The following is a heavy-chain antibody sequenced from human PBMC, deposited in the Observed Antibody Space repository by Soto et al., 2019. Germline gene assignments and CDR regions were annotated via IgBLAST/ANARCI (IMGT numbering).Heavy chain of an antibody. CDR2: ISGSGGST. CDR3: AKDCGGDCYDHIPRAQLRWFDP. J-gene: IGHJ5*02. V-gene: IGHV3-23*01. D-gene: IGHD2-21*02. Sequence: PGGSLRLSCAASGFTFSRHAMSWVRQAPGKGLEWVSTISGSGGSTYYADSVKGRFTISRDNSKNTLYLQMNSLRAEDSALYYCAKDCGGDCYDHIPRAQLRWFDPWGQGTLVTVSS. CDR1: GFTFSRHA.